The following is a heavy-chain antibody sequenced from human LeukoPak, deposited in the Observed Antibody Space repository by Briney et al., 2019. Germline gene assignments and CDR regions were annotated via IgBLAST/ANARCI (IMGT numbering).Heavy chain of an antibody. CDR1: GYTFTSYG. D-gene: IGHD2-2*01. Sequence: GASVKVSCKASGYTFTSYGISWVRQAPGQGLEWMGWISAYNGNTNYAQKLQGRVTMTTDTSTCTAYMELRSLRSDDTAVYYCARSGGFRYCSSTSCPEDDYFDYWGQGTLVTVSS. V-gene: IGHV1-18*04. J-gene: IGHJ4*02. CDR3: ARSGGFRYCSSTSCPEDDYFDY. CDR2: ISAYNGNT.